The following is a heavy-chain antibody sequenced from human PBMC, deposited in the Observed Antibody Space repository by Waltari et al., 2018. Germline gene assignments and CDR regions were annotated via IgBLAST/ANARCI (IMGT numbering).Heavy chain of an antibody. Sequence: QVQLVQSGAEVKKPGSSVKVSCKASGGTFNNYAISWLRTAPGQGLEWMGGIIPFLHTSNYAQKFQGRFTITADGSTSTAYMELSGLRSEDTAVYFCARVGGSYLGVDYFYYNMDVWGQGTSVTVSS. CDR1: GGTFNNYA. J-gene: IGHJ6*02. CDR3: ARVGGSYLGVDYFYYNMDV. CDR2: IIPFLHTS. D-gene: IGHD1-26*01. V-gene: IGHV1-69*01.